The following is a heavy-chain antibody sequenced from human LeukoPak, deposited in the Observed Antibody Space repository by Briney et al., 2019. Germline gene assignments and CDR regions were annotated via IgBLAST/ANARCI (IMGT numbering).Heavy chain of an antibody. V-gene: IGHV4-39*07. CDR1: GGSISSSSYY. J-gene: IGHJ6*03. Sequence: PSETLSLTCTVSGGSISSSSYYWGWIRQPPGKGLEWIGSIYYSGSTYYNPSLKSRVTISVDTSKNQFSLKLSSVTAADTAVYYCARGRVAVSFYYYYMDVWGKGTTVTVSS. D-gene: IGHD6-19*01. CDR2: IYYSGST. CDR3: ARGRVAVSFYYYYMDV.